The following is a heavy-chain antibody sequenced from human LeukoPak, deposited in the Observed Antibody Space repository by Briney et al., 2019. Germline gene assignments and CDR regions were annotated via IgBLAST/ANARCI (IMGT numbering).Heavy chain of an antibody. CDR1: GVSFSGYY. Sequence: MTSETLSLTCAVYGVSFSGYYWSWIRQPPGKGLEWIGEINHSGSTNYNPSLKSRVTISVDTSKNQFSLKLSSVTAADTAVYYCARQDDDSSGYYIDYWGQGTLVTVSS. D-gene: IGHD3-22*01. CDR3: ARQDDDSSGYYIDY. J-gene: IGHJ4*02. CDR2: INHSGST. V-gene: IGHV4-34*01.